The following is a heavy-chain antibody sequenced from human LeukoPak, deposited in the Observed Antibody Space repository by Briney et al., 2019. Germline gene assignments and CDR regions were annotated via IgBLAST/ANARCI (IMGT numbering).Heavy chain of an antibody. V-gene: IGHV3-7*01. CDR1: GFTFSIYG. CDR3: ARHSYAVHNDAFDI. D-gene: IGHD5-18*01. J-gene: IGHJ3*02. Sequence: GGSLRLSCAASGFTFSIYGMNWVRQAPGKGLEWVANIKQDGSEKYYVDSVKGRFTISRDNAKNSLYLQMNSLRAEDTAVYYCARHSYAVHNDAFDIWGQGTMVTVSS. CDR2: IKQDGSEK.